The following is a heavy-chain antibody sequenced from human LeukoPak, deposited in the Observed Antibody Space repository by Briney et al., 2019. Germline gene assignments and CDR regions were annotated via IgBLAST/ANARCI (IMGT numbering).Heavy chain of an antibody. CDR1: GYSFTSYW. Sequence: GESLKISCKGSGYSFTSYWIGWVRQMPGKGLEWMGIIYPGDFDTRYSPSFQGQVTISADKSISTAYLQWSSLKASDTAMYYCARRFSSSSGGALIDYWGQGTLVTVSS. D-gene: IGHD6-6*01. CDR2: IYPGDFDT. CDR3: ARRFSSSSGGALIDY. V-gene: IGHV5-51*01. J-gene: IGHJ4*02.